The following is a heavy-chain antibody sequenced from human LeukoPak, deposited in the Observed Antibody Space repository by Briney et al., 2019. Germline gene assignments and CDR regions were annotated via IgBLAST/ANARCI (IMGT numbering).Heavy chain of an antibody. Sequence: GGSLRLSCAASGFTFSSYGMHWVRQAPGKGLEWVAVISYDGSNKYYADSVKGRFTISRDNSKNTLYLQMNSLRAEDTAVYYCAKGLRGYSYGYVPSDYWGQGTLVTVSS. V-gene: IGHV3-30*18. CDR2: ISYDGSNK. CDR1: GFTFSSYG. J-gene: IGHJ4*02. CDR3: AKGLRGYSYGYVPSDY. D-gene: IGHD5-18*01.